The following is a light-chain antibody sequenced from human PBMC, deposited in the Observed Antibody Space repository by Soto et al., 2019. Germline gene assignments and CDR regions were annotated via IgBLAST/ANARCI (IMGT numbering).Light chain of an antibody. Sequence: PGARATLSCRASQRIDNYLAWYQQQPGQAPRLLIYDASNRATGIPARFSGSGSGTDFTLTISSLEPEDFAVYYCQQRSNYITFGQGTRLEIE. V-gene: IGKV3-11*01. CDR1: QRIDNY. J-gene: IGKJ5*01. CDR3: QQRSNYIT. CDR2: DAS.